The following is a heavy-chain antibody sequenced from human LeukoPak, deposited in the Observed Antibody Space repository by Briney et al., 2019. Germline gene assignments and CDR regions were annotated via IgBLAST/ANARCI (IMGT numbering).Heavy chain of an antibody. CDR3: VRWATSFDF. CDR2: INHNGSEK. D-gene: IGHD6-6*01. Sequence: PGGSLRLSCAASGFTLSDYWMSWVRQAPGKGLEWVANINHNGSEKYCGDSVTGRFTISRDNAKNSLYLQMNNLRAEDSAVYYLVRWATSFDFWGQGTLVTVSS. V-gene: IGHV3-7*01. J-gene: IGHJ4*02. CDR1: GFTLSDYW.